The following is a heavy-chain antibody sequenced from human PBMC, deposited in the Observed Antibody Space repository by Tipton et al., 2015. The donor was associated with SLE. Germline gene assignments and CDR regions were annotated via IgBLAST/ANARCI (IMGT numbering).Heavy chain of an antibody. CDR3: ARGITIFGVVITLDAFDI. CDR2: ISAYNGNT. Sequence: QSGAEVKKPGSSVKVSCKASGYTFTSYGISWVRQAPGQGLEWMGWISAYNGNTNYAQKLQGRVTMTTDTSTSTAYMELRSLRSDDTAVYYCARGITIFGVVITLDAFDIWGQGTMVTVSS. V-gene: IGHV1-18*01. J-gene: IGHJ3*02. D-gene: IGHD3-3*01. CDR1: GYTFTSYG.